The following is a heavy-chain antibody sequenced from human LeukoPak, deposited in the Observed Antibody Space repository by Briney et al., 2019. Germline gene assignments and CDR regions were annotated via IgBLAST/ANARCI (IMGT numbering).Heavy chain of an antibody. D-gene: IGHD6-13*01. J-gene: IGHJ3*02. Sequence: GGSLTLSCGVSGFSFNIYYMSWVRQAPGKGLEWVSGINWNGGSTGYEDSVKGRFTISRDNAKNSLYLQMNSLRAEDTALYYCARDSGYSSSWYDAFDIWGQGIMVTVSS. V-gene: IGHV3-20*04. CDR2: INWNGGST. CDR3: ARDSGYSSSWYDAFDI. CDR1: GFSFNIYY.